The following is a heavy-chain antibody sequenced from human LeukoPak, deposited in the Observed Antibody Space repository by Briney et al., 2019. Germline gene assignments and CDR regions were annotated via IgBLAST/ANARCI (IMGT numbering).Heavy chain of an antibody. D-gene: IGHD6-19*01. CDR1: GGTFSSYA. J-gene: IGHJ4*02. V-gene: IGHV1-69*13. CDR2: IIPIFGTA. CDR3: ARDRAVAGGEELDY. Sequence: GASVKVSCKASGGTFSSYAISWVRQAPGQGLEWMGGIIPIFGTANYAQKFQGRVTITADESTSTAYMELNRLRSDDTAVYYCARDRAVAGGEELDYWGQGALVTVSS.